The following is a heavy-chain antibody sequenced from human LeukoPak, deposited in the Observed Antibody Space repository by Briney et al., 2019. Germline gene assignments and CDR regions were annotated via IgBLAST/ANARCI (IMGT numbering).Heavy chain of an antibody. V-gene: IGHV4-4*07. Sequence: KPSETLSLTCTVSGGSVSSYYWSWIRQPAGKGLEWIGRIHHSGSTNYNPSLKSRVTMSVDTSKSQFSLKLSSVTAADTALYYCARDSDTFSSAWYRYFDYWGQGTLVTVSS. CDR2: IHHSGST. CDR3: ARDSDTFSSAWYRYFDY. CDR1: GGSVSSYY. J-gene: IGHJ4*02. D-gene: IGHD6-19*01.